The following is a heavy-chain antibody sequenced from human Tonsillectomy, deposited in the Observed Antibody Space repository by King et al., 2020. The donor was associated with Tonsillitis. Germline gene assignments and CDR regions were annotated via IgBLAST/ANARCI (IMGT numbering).Heavy chain of an antibody. J-gene: IGHJ4*02. D-gene: IGHD4-23*01. CDR3: ARVLHGANSAQEH. Sequence: VQLVESGGGVVQPGRSLRLSCAASGVTFSSYSMHWVRQAPGKGLEWGATILYDGSNEYYADSVKGRFTITRDNSKDTLYLQMNGLRAEDTALYYCARVLHGANSAQEHWGQGTLVTVSS. CDR2: ILYDGSNE. V-gene: IGHV3-30-3*01. CDR1: GVTFSSYS.